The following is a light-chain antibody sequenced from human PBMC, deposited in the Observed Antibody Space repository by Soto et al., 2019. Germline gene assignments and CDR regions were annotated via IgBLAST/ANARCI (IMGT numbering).Light chain of an antibody. CDR2: ADA. Sequence: QSVLTQPPSASGTPGQTVTISCSGGSSNIGTNTVNWYQHLPGTAPKLLIFADAQRPSGVPDRFSGSKSGTSASLAISGVQSEDEADYYCGAWDDRLNGYVFGTGTKLTVL. J-gene: IGLJ1*01. V-gene: IGLV1-44*01. CDR1: SSNIGTNT. CDR3: GAWDDRLNGYV.